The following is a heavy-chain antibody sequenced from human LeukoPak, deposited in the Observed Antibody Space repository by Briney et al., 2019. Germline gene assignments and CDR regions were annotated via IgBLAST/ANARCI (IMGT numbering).Heavy chain of an antibody. J-gene: IGHJ1*01. CDR1: GFTFSSYS. CDR2: ISSGSDTI. V-gene: IGHV3-48*02. CDR3: AIDSSNWHIEYFHH. Sequence: AGGSLRLSCAASGFTFSSYSMNWVRQAPGKGLELIAYISSGSDTIYYADSVKGRFSISRDDAKESLYLQMHSVRDEDTALYYCAIDSSNWHIEYFHHWGQGTLVTVSS. D-gene: IGHD6-13*01.